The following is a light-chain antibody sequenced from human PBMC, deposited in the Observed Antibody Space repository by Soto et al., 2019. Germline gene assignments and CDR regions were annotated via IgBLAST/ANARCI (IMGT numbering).Light chain of an antibody. Sequence: QSVLTQPSSLSGSPGQSITISCTGTSSDVGAYNYVSWYQQQSGKAPKLLIHEVSSRPAGVSDRFSGSKSGNTASLTISGLQAEDEADYYCSAFATSRAYVFGIGTKSPS. CDR2: EVS. CDR1: SSDVGAYNY. J-gene: IGLJ1*01. V-gene: IGLV2-14*01. CDR3: SAFATSRAYV.